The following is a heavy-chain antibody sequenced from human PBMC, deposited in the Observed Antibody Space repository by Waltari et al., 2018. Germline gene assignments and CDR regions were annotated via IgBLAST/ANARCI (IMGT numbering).Heavy chain of an antibody. CDR2: INHSGST. V-gene: IGHV4-34*01. D-gene: IGHD1-26*01. CDR3: ARRWDRPGWFDP. Sequence: QVQLQQWDAGLLKPSETLSLTCAVYGGSFSGYYWSWIRQPPGKGLEWIGEINHSGSTNYHPSLKSRVTISVDTSKNQFSLKLSSVTAADTAVYYCARRWDRPGWFDPWGQGTLVTVSS. CDR1: GGSFSGYY. J-gene: IGHJ5*02.